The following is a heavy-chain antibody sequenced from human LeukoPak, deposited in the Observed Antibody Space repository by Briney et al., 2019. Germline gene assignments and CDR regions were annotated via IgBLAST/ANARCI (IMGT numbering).Heavy chain of an antibody. CDR3: ARDTGWYFDL. V-gene: IGHV3-74*01. J-gene: IGHJ2*01. CDR1: GFTFSGYW. D-gene: IGHD4-17*01. CDR2: ITGDGSST. Sequence: PGRSLRLSCAASGFTFSGYWMHWVRQVPGKGLVWVSRITGDGSSTTYADSVKGRFTISRDNAKNTVFLQMISLRGEDTAVYYCARDTGWYFDLWGRGTLVTVSS.